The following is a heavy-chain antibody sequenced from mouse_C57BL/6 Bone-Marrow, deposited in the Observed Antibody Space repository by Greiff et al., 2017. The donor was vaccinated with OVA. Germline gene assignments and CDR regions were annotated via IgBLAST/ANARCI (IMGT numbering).Heavy chain of an antibody. CDR1: GYTFTSYW. J-gene: IGHJ1*03. CDR2: INPSSGYT. D-gene: IGHD2-5*01. CDR3: ASNAYYSNVYWYFDV. V-gene: IGHV1-7*01. Sequence: VQLQQSGAELAKPGASVKLSCKASGYTFTSYWMHWVKQRPGQGLEWIGYINPSSGYTKYNQKFKDKATLTADKSSSTAYMQLSSRTYEDSAVYYCASNAYYSNVYWYFDVWGTGTTVTVSS.